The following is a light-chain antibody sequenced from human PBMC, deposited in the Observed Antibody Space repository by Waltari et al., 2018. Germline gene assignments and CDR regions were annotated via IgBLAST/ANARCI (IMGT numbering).Light chain of an antibody. Sequence: DIVMTQSPDSLAVPLGERATINCKSSQSVLYSSNNKNCLAWYQQKPGQPPKLLIYRASTRESGVPDRFSGSGSGTDFTLTISSLQAEDVAVYYCQQYYTIPRTFGQGTKVEIK. CDR2: RAS. CDR3: QQYYTIPRT. V-gene: IGKV4-1*01. J-gene: IGKJ1*01. CDR1: QSVLYSSNNKNC.